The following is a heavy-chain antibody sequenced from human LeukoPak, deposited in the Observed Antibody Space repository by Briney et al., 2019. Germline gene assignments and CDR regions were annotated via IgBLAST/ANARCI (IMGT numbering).Heavy chain of an antibody. CDR1: GASISSSHW. CDR2: IYRGGST. D-gene: IGHD6-19*01. CDR3: ARGGGWYYFDY. J-gene: IGHJ4*02. V-gene: IGHV4-4*02. Sequence: SETLSLTCAVSGASISSSHWWSWVRQPPRKGLEWIGEIYRGGSTNCNPSLKGRVTISVDRSNNQFSLRLTSVTAADTAVYYCARGGGWYYFDYWGQGTLVTVSS.